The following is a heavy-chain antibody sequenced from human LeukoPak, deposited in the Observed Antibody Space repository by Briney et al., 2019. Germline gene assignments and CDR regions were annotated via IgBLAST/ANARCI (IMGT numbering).Heavy chain of an antibody. V-gene: IGHV1-2*02. CDR1: GYTFTDYY. D-gene: IGHD3-22*01. J-gene: IGHJ3*02. Sequence: GASVKVSCKASGYTFTDYYMHWVRQAPGQGLEWMGWINPSIGGTNYVQKFQGRVTMTRDTSISTAYMELSRLRSDDTAVYYCARAGIWDYSDTSGYHNGAFDIWGQGTMVTVSS. CDR3: ARAGIWDYSDTSGYHNGAFDI. CDR2: INPSIGGT.